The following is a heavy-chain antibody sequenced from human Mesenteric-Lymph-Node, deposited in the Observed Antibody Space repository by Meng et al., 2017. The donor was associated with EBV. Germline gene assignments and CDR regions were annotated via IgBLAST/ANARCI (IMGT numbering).Heavy chain of an antibody. CDR2: IYCDDEK. Sequence: TTLKESGPTLVKPTQTLRQTCTFSGVALSTSGGGVGWIRQPPGKALEWLALIYCDDEKRYSPSLKRRLTITKDTSKNQVVLTMTNMDPVDTATYYCTHRGVDIFQNWGQGTLVTVSS. CDR1: GVALSTSGGG. D-gene: IGHD5-12*01. J-gene: IGHJ1*01. CDR3: THRGVDIFQN. V-gene: IGHV2-5*02.